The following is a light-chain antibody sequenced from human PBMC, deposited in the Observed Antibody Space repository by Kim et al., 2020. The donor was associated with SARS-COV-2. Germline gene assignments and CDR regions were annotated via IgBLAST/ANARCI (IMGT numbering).Light chain of an antibody. CDR1: QSVSTN. Sequence: SPGERATLSSRASQSVSTNLAWYQQPPGQAPRLLIYGASTRATGIPARFSGSGSGTDFTLTISSLQSEDFAVYYCQHYDNWPPMYTFGQGTKLEI. CDR2: GAS. CDR3: QHYDNWPPMYT. V-gene: IGKV3-15*01. J-gene: IGKJ2*01.